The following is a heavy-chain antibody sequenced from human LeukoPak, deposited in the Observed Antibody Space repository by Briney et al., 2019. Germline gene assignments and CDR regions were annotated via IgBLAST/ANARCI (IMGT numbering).Heavy chain of an antibody. CDR2: ISAISTSST. D-gene: IGHD5-12*01. CDR3: ARDRVWGYSGYDLPDY. CDR1: GFTFSTYS. Sequence: PGGSLRLSCAASGFTFSTYSMNWVRQAPGKGLEWVSYISAISTSSTYYADSVKGRFTISRDNAKNSLYLQMNSLRAEDTAVYYCARDRVWGYSGYDLPDYWGQGTLVTVSS. J-gene: IGHJ4*02. V-gene: IGHV3-48*04.